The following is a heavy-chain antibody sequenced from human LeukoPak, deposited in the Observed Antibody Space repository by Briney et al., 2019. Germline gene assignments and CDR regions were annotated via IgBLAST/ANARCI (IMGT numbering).Heavy chain of an antibody. CDR2: INPSGGST. CDR3: ARERGIAVAGTHYYYGMDV. CDR1: GYTFTSYY. V-gene: IGHV1-46*01. Sequence: ASVKVSCKASGYTFTSYYMHWVRQAPGQGLEWMGIINPSGGSTSYAQKFQGRVTMTRDTSTSTVYMELSSLRSEDTAVYYCARERGIAVAGTHYYYGMDVWGQGTTVTVSS. J-gene: IGHJ6*02. D-gene: IGHD6-19*01.